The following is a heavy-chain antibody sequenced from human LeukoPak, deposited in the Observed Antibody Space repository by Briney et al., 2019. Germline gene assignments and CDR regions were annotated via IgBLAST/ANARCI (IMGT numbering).Heavy chain of an antibody. CDR1: GYTFTSYY. CDR3: AKEKIAVAGTSPFDY. J-gene: IGHJ4*02. V-gene: IGHV1-46*01. D-gene: IGHD6-19*01. CDR2: INPSGGST. Sequence: ASVKVSCKASGYTFTSYYMHWVRQAPGQGLEWMGIINPSGGSTSYAQKFQGRVTMTRDMSTSTVYMELSSLRAEDTAVYYCAKEKIAVAGTSPFDYWGQGTLVTVSS.